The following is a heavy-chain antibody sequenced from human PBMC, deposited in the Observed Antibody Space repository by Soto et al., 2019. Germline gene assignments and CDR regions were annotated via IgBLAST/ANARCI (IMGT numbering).Heavy chain of an antibody. V-gene: IGHV4-34*01. CDR1: GGPFRNYY. CDR2: VNHSGEA. D-gene: IGHD5-18*01. Sequence: NPSETLSLTCGVYGGPFRNYYWIWVRQPPGKGLEWIGEVNHSGEATYNPSLQSRLTISLDTSNNQFSLKMTSVTAADTAMYYCARFRPRIQLVYYYGMDVWGQGTTVTVSS. CDR3: ARFRPRIQLVYYYGMDV. J-gene: IGHJ6*02.